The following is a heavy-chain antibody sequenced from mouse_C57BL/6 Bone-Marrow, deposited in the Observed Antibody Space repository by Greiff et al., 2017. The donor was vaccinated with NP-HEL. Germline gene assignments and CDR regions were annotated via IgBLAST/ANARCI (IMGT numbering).Heavy chain of an antibody. D-gene: IGHD2-3*01. CDR1: GYAFTNYL. J-gene: IGHJ2*01. Sequence: VQLQQSGAELVRPGTSVKVSCKASGYAFTNYLIEWVKQRPGQGLEWIGVINPGSGGTNYNEKFKGKATLTADKSSSTAYMQLSSLTSEDSAVYFCARRNDGYSFDYWGQGTTLTVSS. CDR2: INPGSGGT. CDR3: ARRNDGYSFDY. V-gene: IGHV1-54*01.